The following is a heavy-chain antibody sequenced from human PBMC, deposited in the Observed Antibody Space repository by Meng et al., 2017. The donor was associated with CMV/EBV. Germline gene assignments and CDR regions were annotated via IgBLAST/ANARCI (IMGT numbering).Heavy chain of an antibody. CDR2: ISNSSSYI. CDR3: SREVNDWFDP. J-gene: IGHJ5*02. V-gene: IGHV3-21*01. CDR1: GFTFSSYS. Sequence: GESLKISCAASGFTFSSYSMNWVRQAPGKGLEWVSSISNSSSYIYYADSVKGRFTISRDNAKNSLYLQMNSLRAEDTAVYYCSREVNDWFDPWGQGTLVTVSS.